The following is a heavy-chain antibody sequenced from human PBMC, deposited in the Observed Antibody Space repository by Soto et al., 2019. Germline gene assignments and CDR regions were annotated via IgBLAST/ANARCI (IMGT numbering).Heavy chain of an antibody. CDR3: ARGLAEGRYYYGMDF. V-gene: IGHV1-69*13. D-gene: IGHD3-22*01. J-gene: IGHJ6*02. CDR1: GGTFSSYA. CDR2: IIPIFGTA. Sequence: SVKVSCKASGGTFSSYAISWVRQAPGQGLEWMGGIIPIFGTANYAQKFQGRVTITADESTSTAYMELSSLRSEDTAVYYCARGLAEGRYYYGMDFWGQGTTVTVSS.